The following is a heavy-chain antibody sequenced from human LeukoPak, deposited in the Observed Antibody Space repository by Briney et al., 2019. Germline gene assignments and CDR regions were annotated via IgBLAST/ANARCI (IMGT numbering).Heavy chain of an antibody. D-gene: IGHD5-18*01. CDR3: AREGGYSYGCIDY. CDR2: ISSSSTYR. J-gene: IGHJ4*02. Sequence: GGSLRLSCAASGFTFSSYSMNWVRQAPGKGLEWVSSISSSSTYRYYADSVKGRFTVSRDNAKNSLYLQMNSLSAEDTAVYYCAREGGYSYGCIDYWGQGTLVTVSS. V-gene: IGHV3-21*01. CDR1: GFTFSSYS.